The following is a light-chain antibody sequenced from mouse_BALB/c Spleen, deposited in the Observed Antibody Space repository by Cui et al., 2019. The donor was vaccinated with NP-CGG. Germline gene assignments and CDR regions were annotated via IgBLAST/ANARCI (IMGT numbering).Light chain of an antibody. CDR3: ALWYSNHWV. Sequence: QAVVTQESALTTSPGEPVTLTCRSSTGPVTTSNYANWVQEKPDHLFTGLIGGTNNRVPGVPARFSGSLIGDKAALTITGAQTEDEAIYFCALWYSNHWVFGGGTKLTVL. CDR1: TGPVTTSNY. CDR2: GTN. V-gene: IGLV1*01. J-gene: IGLJ1*01.